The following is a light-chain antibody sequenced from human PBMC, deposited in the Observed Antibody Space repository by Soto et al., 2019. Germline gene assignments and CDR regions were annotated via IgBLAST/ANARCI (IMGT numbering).Light chain of an antibody. CDR3: AAWDDSLSGYV. CDR1: SSNVGSNF. CDR2: SNN. Sequence: QSVLTQPPSASGTAGQRVIISCSGSSSNVGSNFVYWYQQLPGTAPKLLIYSNNQRPSGVPDRFSGSKSGTSASLAISGLRSEDEADYYCAAWDDSLSGYVFGTGTKVTVL. J-gene: IGLJ1*01. V-gene: IGLV1-47*02.